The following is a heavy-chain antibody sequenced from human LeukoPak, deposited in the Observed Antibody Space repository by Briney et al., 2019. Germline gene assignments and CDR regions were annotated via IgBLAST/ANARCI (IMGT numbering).Heavy chain of an antibody. CDR3: ASRGSISGRSDFDY. D-gene: IGHD1-26*01. V-gene: IGHV1-18*01. CDR2: ISAYNGIT. J-gene: IGHJ4*02. Sequence: ASVKVSCKASGYTFTSYGISWVRQAPGQGLEWMGWISAYNGITNYAQTLQGRVTMTTDTSTSTAYMELRSLRSDDTAVYYCASRGSISGRSDFDYWGQGTLVTVSP. CDR1: GYTFTSYG.